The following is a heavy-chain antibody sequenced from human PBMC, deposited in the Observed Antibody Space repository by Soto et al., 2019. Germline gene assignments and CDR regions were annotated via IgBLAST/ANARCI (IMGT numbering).Heavy chain of an antibody. CDR2: IIPIFGTA. D-gene: IGHD5-18*01. Sequence: SVKVSCKASGGTFSSYAISWVRQAPGQGLEWMGGIIPIFGTANYAQKFQGRVTITADESTSTAYMELSSLRSEDTAVYYCARAGYSYGYLCYWGQGTLVTVSS. J-gene: IGHJ4*02. V-gene: IGHV1-69*13. CDR3: ARAGYSYGYLCY. CDR1: GGTFSSYA.